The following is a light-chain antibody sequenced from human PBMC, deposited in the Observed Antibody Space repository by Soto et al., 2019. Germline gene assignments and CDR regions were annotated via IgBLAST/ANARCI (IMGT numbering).Light chain of an antibody. CDR3: QLYSRSPRQIT. CDR1: QSVGSSS. CDR2: DIS. J-gene: IGKJ5*01. Sequence: VLTQSPDTLSLSPGERATLSCRASQSVGSSSLRWYQQKPGQAPRLVIFDISNRATGIPDRFSGSGSGTDCTLTISRLEPEDFAVYYCQLYSRSPRQITFGQGTRLEIK. V-gene: IGKV3-20*01.